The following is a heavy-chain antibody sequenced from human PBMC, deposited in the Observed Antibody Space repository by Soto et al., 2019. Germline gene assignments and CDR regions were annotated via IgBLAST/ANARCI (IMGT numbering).Heavy chain of an antibody. V-gene: IGHV3-66*01. CDR2: IYAAGST. CDR1: GFTVSSNY. D-gene: IGHD1-1*01. J-gene: IGHJ4*02. Sequence: EVQLMESGGGLVQPGGSLRLSCAASGFTVSSNYMSWVRQAPGKGLEWVSVIYAAGSTYYADSVKGRFIISRDESRNTLYLQLNSLRAEDTAVYYCARGSYDSVFDSWGQGTLVSVTS. CDR3: ARGSYDSVFDS.